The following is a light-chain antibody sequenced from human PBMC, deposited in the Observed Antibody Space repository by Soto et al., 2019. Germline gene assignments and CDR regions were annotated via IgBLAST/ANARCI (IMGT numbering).Light chain of an antibody. CDR2: DVT. Sequence: QSVLTQPASVSGSPGQSITISCTGTSSDVGAYNYVSWYQQYPGKAPKLMIYDVTSRPSGASNRFSGSKSGNAASLTISGLQAEDEADYYCCSYTSSSSLVFGTGTKVTVL. CDR1: SSDVGAYNY. CDR3: CSYTSSSSLV. V-gene: IGLV2-14*03. J-gene: IGLJ1*01.